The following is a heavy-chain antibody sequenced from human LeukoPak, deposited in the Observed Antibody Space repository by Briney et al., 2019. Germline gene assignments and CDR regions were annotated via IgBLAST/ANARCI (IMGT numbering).Heavy chain of an antibody. CDR2: INPSGGST. D-gene: IGHD3-10*01. CDR1: GYTFTNYY. J-gene: IGHJ4*02. CDR3: ATCCRGGSS. Sequence: SVTVSCKPSGYTFTNYYMHWVRQAPAQGLEWMGIINPSGGSTSYAQKFQGRVTLTRDTSTSTVYMELSSLRSEDTAVYYCATCCRGGSSRGQGTLVTVSS. V-gene: IGHV1-46*01.